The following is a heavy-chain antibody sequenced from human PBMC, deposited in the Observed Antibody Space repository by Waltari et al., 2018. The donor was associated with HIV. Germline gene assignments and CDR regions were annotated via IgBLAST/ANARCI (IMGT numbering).Heavy chain of an antibody. CDR2: IYYSGST. CDR1: GGSISSSSYY. V-gene: IGHV4-39*01. CDR3: ARHGHHIVVSDDAFDI. Sequence: QLQLQESGPGLVKPSETLSLTCTVSGGSISSSSYYWGWIRQPPGKGLEWIGSIYYSGSTYYNPSLKSRVTISVDTSKNQFSLKLSSVTAADTAVYYCARHGHHIVVSDDAFDIWGQGTMVTVSS. J-gene: IGHJ3*02. D-gene: IGHD2-21*01.